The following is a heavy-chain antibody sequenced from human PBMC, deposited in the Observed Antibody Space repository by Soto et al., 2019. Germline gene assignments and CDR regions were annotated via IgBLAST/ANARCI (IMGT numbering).Heavy chain of an antibody. D-gene: IGHD3-3*02. CDR2: IYYSGST. Sequence: SETLSLTCTVAGGSISSYYWSWIRQPPGKGLEWIGYIYYSGSTNYNPSLKSRVTISVDTSKNQFSLKLSSVTAADTAVYYCARDLAGFQHWGQGTLVTVSS. CDR3: ARDLAGFQH. V-gene: IGHV4-59*01. CDR1: GGSISSYY. J-gene: IGHJ1*01.